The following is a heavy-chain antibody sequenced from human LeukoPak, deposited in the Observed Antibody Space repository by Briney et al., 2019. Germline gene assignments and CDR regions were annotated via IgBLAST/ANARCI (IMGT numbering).Heavy chain of an antibody. CDR2: IGGYGTTT. V-gene: IGHV3-23*01. J-gene: IGHJ4*02. Sequence: GGSLRLSCEASGFAFSAHGMSWVRQAPGKGLEWVSAIGGYGTTTYYGDSVRGRFTISRDNSRNTMYLYMSSLRAEDTAVYFCAKIRLEESATGYWGQGTPVTVSS. CDR1: GFAFSAHG. CDR3: AKIRLEESATGY. D-gene: IGHD2-15*01.